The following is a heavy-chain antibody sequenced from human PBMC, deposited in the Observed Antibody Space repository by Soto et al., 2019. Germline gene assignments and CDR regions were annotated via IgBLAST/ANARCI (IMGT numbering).Heavy chain of an antibody. CDR2: IIPIFGTA. Sequence: GASVTVSCKASGGTFSSYAICWVRQAPGQGLEWMGGIIPIFGTANYAQKFQGRVTITADESTSTAYMELSSLRSEDTAVYYCASRSHLDVLLWFGSGPYGMDVWGQGTTVTVSS. CDR1: GGTFSSYA. D-gene: IGHD3-10*01. CDR3: ASRSHLDVLLWFGSGPYGMDV. J-gene: IGHJ6*02. V-gene: IGHV1-69*13.